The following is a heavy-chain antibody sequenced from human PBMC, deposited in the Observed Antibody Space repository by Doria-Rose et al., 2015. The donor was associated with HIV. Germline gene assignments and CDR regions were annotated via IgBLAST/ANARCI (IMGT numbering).Heavy chain of an antibody. CDR1: GFSFTAYA. CDR2: ISPSGGST. V-gene: IGHV3-23*01. J-gene: IGHJ4*02. D-gene: IGHD3-10*01. Sequence: CEASGFSFTAYAMNWVRQAPGKGLQWVAAISPSGGSTYYVDSVKGRFTISRDNSKNMVYLQLDSLRDEDTALYYCARVDRGAIRGASDSWGQGTPGQRLH. CDR3: ARVDRGAIRGASDS.